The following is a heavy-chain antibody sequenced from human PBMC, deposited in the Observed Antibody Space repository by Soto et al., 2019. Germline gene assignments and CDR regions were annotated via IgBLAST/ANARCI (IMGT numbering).Heavy chain of an antibody. V-gene: IGHV3-33*01. CDR3: ARASGGAVFPSYFDY. D-gene: IGHD2-8*02. J-gene: IGHJ4*02. CDR1: GFTFSSYG. Sequence: QVQLVESGGGVFQPGRSLRLSCAASGFTFSSYGMHWVRQAPGKGLAWVAVIWYDGSNKYYADSVKGRFTISRDNSKNTLYLQMNSLRAEDTAVYYCARASGGAVFPSYFDYWGQGTLVTVSS. CDR2: IWYDGSNK.